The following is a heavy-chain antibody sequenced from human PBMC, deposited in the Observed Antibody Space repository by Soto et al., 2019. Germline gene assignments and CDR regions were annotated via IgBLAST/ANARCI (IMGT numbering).Heavy chain of an antibody. D-gene: IGHD1-26*01. J-gene: IGHJ4*02. V-gene: IGHV3-7*04. Sequence: ESGGGLVQPGGSLRLSCAASGFTFSSYWMSWVRQAPGKGLEWVANIKQDETEKYYVDSVKGRFTISRDNAKNSLYLQMNSLRAEDTAVYYCARLVSAAANDYWGQGTLVTVSS. CDR2: IKQDETEK. CDR1: GFTFSSYW. CDR3: ARLVSAAANDY.